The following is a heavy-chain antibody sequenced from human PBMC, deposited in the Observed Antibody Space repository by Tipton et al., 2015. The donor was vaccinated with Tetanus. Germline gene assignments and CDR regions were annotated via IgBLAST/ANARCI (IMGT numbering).Heavy chain of an antibody. CDR2: IYYSGST. V-gene: IGHV4-31*03. Sequence: TLSLTCTVSGGSISSGGYYWSWIRQHPGKGLEWIGYIYYSGSTYYNPSLKSRVTISVDTSKNQFSLKLSSVTAADTAVYYCARERSGICTNGVCPHAYYFDHWGQGTLVTVSS. CDR1: GGSISSGGYY. J-gene: IGHJ4*02. CDR3: ARERSGICTNGVCPHAYYFDH. D-gene: IGHD2-8*01.